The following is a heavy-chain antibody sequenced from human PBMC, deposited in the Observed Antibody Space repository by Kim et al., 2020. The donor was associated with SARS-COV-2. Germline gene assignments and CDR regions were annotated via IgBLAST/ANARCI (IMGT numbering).Heavy chain of an antibody. J-gene: IGHJ5*02. CDR2: IYYSGST. Sequence: SETLSLTCTVSGGSISSSSYYWGWIRQPPGKGLEWIGSIYYSGSTYYNPSLKSRVTISVDTSKNQFSLKLSSVTAADTAVYYCARQREQWLFDPWGQGTLVTVSS. CDR1: GGSISSSSYY. CDR3: ARQREQWLFDP. V-gene: IGHV4-39*01. D-gene: IGHD6-19*01.